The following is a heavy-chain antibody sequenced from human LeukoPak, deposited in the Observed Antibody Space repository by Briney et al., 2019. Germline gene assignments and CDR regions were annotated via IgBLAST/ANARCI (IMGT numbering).Heavy chain of an antibody. J-gene: IGHJ4*02. CDR3: ARDRGYCSGGSCYSGFYY. D-gene: IGHD2-15*01. CDR1: GFTFSSYA. V-gene: IGHV3-66*01. CDR2: IYSGGST. Sequence: GGSLRLSCAASGFTFSSYAMNWVRQAPGKGLEWVSVIYSGGSTYYADSVKGRFTISRDNSKNTLYLQMNSLRAEDTAVYYCARDRGYCSGGSCYSGFYYWGQGTLVTVSS.